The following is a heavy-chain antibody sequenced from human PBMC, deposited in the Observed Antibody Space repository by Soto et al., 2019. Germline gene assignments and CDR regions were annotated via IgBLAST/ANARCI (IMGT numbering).Heavy chain of an antibody. CDR3: GREKEDQGSSSLRVFYGVDV. CDR1: GFTLNNYR. J-gene: IGHJ6*01. D-gene: IGHD6-6*01. V-gene: IGHV3-21*06. Sequence: EVQLLQSGGGPVRSGGSLRLSCVASGFTLNNYRMTWDRQGPGKGLEWVASIYSRPNYIHYTESVKGRFIISRDNAKNSVYLQMNSLRVEDAAVYYCGREKEDQGSSSLRVFYGVDVWGQGTTVTVSS. CDR2: IYSRPNYI.